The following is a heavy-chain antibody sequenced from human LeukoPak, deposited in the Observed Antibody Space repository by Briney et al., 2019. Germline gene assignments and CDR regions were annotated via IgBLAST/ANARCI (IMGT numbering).Heavy chain of an antibody. CDR3: VRTLYGDYYDA. V-gene: IGHV4-59*08. CDR2: VYHSGST. D-gene: IGHD4-17*01. CDR1: GGSISRY. J-gene: IGHJ4*02. Sequence: PSETLSLTCTVSGGSISRYWSWIRQPPGKGLEWIGYVYHSGSTNYSPSLKSRVTISIDTSKNQFSLKLNSVTAVDTAVYYCVRTLYGDYYDAWGQGTLVTVSP.